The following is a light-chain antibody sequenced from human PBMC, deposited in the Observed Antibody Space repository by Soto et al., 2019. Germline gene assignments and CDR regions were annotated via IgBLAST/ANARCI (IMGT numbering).Light chain of an antibody. CDR1: SSDIGTYNL. Sequence: QSVLTQPASVSGSPGQSITISCTGTSSDIGTYNLVSWYQHYPGKAPKLMIYEGIKRPSGVSNRFSGSKSGNTAFLTISGRQAEDEDDASCFPYSGRHVFGPRTRVTVL. CDR3: FPYSGRHV. V-gene: IGLV2-23*01. J-gene: IGLJ1*01. CDR2: EGI.